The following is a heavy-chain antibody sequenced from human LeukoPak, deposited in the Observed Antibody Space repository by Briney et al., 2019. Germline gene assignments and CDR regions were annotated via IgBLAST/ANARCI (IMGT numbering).Heavy chain of an antibody. D-gene: IGHD3-22*01. CDR3: ARVDSSGYYLGAEYFQH. CDR1: GFSFSIHD. V-gene: IGHV3-21*01. CDR2: ISNSDNST. J-gene: IGHJ1*01. Sequence: PGGSLRLSCAASGFSFSIHDMTWVRQAPGKGLEWVSTISNSDNSTYYADSVKGRFTISRDNAKNSLYLQMNSLRAEDTAVYYCARVDSSGYYLGAEYFQHWGQGTLVTVSS.